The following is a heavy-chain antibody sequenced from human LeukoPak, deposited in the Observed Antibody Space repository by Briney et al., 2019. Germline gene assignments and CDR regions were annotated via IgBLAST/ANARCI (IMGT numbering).Heavy chain of an antibody. CDR3: ARAQRQLVFAWFDP. CDR1: GGTFSSYA. Sequence: SVKVSCKASGGTFSSYAISWVRQAPGQGLEWMGRIIPILGIANYAQKFQGRVTITADKSTSTAYMELSSLRSEDTAVYYCARAQRQLVFAWFDPWGQGTLVTVSS. J-gene: IGHJ5*02. D-gene: IGHD6-13*01. CDR2: IIPILGIA. V-gene: IGHV1-69*04.